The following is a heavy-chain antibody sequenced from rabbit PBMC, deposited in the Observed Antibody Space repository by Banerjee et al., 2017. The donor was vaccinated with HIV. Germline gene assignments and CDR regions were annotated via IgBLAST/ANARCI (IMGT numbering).Heavy chain of an antibody. Sequence: QEQLVESGGGLVQPEGSLTLTCKASGFDFNSNVLCWVRQAPGKGPEWIACIDNGDGSTYYANWVNGRFTISRSTSLNTVTLQMTSLTAADTATYFCARDLAGVTGWNFGLWGPGTLVT. J-gene: IGHJ4*01. CDR1: GFDFNSNV. CDR2: IDNGDGST. CDR3: ARDLAGVTGWNFGL. D-gene: IGHD4-1*01. V-gene: IGHV1S47*01.